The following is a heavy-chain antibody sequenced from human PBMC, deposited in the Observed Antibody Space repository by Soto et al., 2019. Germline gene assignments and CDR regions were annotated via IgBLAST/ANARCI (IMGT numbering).Heavy chain of an antibody. CDR1: GGTFSSYA. V-gene: IGHV1-69*06. CDR3: ARGKVVVVPAAHDYYYYYGMDV. D-gene: IGHD2-2*01. J-gene: IGHJ6*02. Sequence: ASVKVSCKASGGTFSSYAISWVRQAPGQGLEWMGGIIPIFGTANYAQKFQGRVTITADKSTSTAYMELSSLRSEDTAVYYCARGKVVVVPAAHDYYYYYGMDVWGPGTTVTVSS. CDR2: IIPIFGTA.